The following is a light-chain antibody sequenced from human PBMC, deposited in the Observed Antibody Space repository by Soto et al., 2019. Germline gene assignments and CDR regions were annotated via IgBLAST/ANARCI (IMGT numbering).Light chain of an antibody. V-gene: IGKV1-39*01. J-gene: IGKJ4*01. CDR1: QSITNY. CDR2: AAS. Sequence: DIQMTQSPSSVSASVGDRVTITCRASQSITNYLNWYQHKPGQAPNXMIYAASTLQAGVPSRFRGSGSGTDCTLTISSLQPEDVATYFCQQSNSGPPTLGGGTKVDI. CDR3: QQSNSGPPT.